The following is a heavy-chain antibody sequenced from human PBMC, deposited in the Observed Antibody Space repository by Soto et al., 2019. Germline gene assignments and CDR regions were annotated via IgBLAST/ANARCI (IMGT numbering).Heavy chain of an antibody. CDR1: GGTFSSYT. Sequence: SVKVSCKASGGTFSSYTISWVRQAPGQGLEWMGRIIPILGIANYAQRFQGRVTITADKSTSTAYMELSSLRSEDTAVYYCARDKGSDAFDIWGQGTMVTVSS. J-gene: IGHJ3*02. CDR3: ARDKGSDAFDI. CDR2: IIPILGIA. V-gene: IGHV1-69*04.